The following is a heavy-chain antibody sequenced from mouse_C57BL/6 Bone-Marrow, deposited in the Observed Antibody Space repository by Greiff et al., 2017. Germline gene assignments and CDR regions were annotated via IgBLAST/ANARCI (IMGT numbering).Heavy chain of an antibody. V-gene: IGHV14-4*01. Sequence: VQLQQSGAELVRPGASVKLSCTASGFNIKDDYMHWVKQRPEQGLEWIGWIDPENGDTEYASKVQGKATITADTSSNTAYLQLSSLTSEDTAVYYCTTCFITTVVAHFDYWGQGTTLTVSS. J-gene: IGHJ2*01. CDR2: IDPENGDT. D-gene: IGHD1-1*01. CDR3: TTCFITTVVAHFDY. CDR1: GFNIKDDY.